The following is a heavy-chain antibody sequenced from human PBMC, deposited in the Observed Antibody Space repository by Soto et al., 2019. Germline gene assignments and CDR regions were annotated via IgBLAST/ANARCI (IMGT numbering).Heavy chain of an antibody. V-gene: IGHV4-59*01. J-gene: IGHJ6*02. Sequence: SETLSLTCTVSGGSISNYDWNWSRQPPGKGLELIGNSYYSGSPDYNPSLTSPVTTSEDTSKQQLSLKLTSVTAADNGVYYCAREDYGGGYYYYYGMDVWGQGTTVTVSS. CDR3: AREDYGGGYYYYYGMDV. CDR2: SYYSGSP. D-gene: IGHD4-17*01. CDR1: GGSISNYD.